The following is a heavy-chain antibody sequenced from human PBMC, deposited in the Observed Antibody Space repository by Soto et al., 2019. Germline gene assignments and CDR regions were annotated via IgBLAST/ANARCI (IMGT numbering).Heavy chain of an antibody. V-gene: IGHV1-69*13. D-gene: IGHD1-26*01. J-gene: IGHJ6*02. CDR3: ASSATTADYYYGMDV. Sequence: ASVKVSCKASGGTFSSYAISWVRQAPGQGLEWMGGIIPIFGTANYAQKFQGRVTITADESTSTAYMELSSLRSEDTAVYYCASSATTADYYYGMDVWGQGTTVTVS. CDR1: GGTFSSYA. CDR2: IIPIFGTA.